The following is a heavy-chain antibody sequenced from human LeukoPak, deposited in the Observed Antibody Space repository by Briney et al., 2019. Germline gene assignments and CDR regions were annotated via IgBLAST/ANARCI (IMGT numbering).Heavy chain of an antibody. CDR3: ASDYGEGWFGELYNWFDP. V-gene: IGHV4-34*01. CDR1: GGSFSGYY. D-gene: IGHD3-10*01. CDR2: INHSGST. Sequence: PSGTLSLTCAVYGGSFSGYYWSWIRQPPGKGLEWIGEINHSGSTNYNPSLKSRVTISVDTSKNQFSLKLSAVTAADTAVYYCASDYGEGWFGELYNWFDPWGQGTLVTVSS. J-gene: IGHJ5*02.